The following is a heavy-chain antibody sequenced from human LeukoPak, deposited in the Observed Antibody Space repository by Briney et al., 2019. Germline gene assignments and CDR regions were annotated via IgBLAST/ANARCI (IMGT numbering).Heavy chain of an antibody. J-gene: IGHJ4*02. CDR3: ARTKARILNYFDY. D-gene: IGHD2-15*01. V-gene: IGHV4-39*01. Sequence: SQTLSLTCTVSGGSISSSSYYWGWIRQPPGKGLEWIGSIYYSGSTYYNPSLKSRVTISVDTSKNQFSLKLSSVTAADTAVYYCARTKARILNYFDYWGQGTLVTVSP. CDR2: IYYSGST. CDR1: GGSISSSSYY.